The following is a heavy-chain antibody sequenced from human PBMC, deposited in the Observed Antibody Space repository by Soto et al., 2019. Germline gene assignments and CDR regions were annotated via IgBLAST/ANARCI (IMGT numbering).Heavy chain of an antibody. J-gene: IGHJ4*02. CDR1: GFSFSRYS. CDR3: XXXXXXAFDY. V-gene: IGHV3-48*01. CDR2: IPRSGSAI. Sequence: EVQLVESGGDLIQPGGSLRLSCAASGFSFSRYSMNWVRQAPGKGLEWISYIPRSGSAIYADSVKGRFTISRDNAKSSXXXXXXXXXXXXXXXXXXXXXXXXAFDYWGQGALVT.